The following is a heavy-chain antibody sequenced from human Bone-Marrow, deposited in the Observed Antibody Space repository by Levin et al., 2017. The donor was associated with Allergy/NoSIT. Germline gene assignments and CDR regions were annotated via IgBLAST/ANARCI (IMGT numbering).Heavy chain of an antibody. D-gene: IGHD6-19*01. CDR2: INPNSGDT. CDR1: GYTFTDYF. J-gene: IGHJ3*02. Sequence: GESLKISCKASGYTFTDYFIHWVRRAPGQGLEWMGWINPNSGDTDSSQNFQGTVTMTRDTSISTAYMEVTSLTSNDTALYYCARISSAAFDMWGQGTVVTVSS. V-gene: IGHV1-2*02. CDR3: ARISSAAFDM.